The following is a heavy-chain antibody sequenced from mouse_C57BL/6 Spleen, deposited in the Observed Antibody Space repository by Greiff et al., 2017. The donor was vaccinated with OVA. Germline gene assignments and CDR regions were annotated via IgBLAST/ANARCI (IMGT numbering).Heavy chain of an antibody. CDR1: GYTFTDYY. CDR3: ARRAYYGSSYAWFAY. Sequence: QVQLQQSGPELVKPGASVKISCKASGYTFTDYYINWVKQRPGQGLEWIGWIFPGSGSTYYNEKFKGKATLTVDKSSSTAYMLLSSLTSEDSAVYFCARRAYYGSSYAWFAYWGQGTLVTVSA. CDR2: IFPGSGST. V-gene: IGHV1-75*01. J-gene: IGHJ3*01. D-gene: IGHD1-1*01.